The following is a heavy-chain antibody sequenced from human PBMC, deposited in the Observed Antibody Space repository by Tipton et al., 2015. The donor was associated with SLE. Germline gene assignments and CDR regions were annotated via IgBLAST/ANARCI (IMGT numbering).Heavy chain of an antibody. J-gene: IGHJ2*01. Sequence: TLSLTCTVSGDSFSNHFWSWIRQPPGKGLEWIGYMYRSGTTKYNPSLKSRVTISVDTSKSQFSLKLTSATAADTAVYYCARMSDEAEAGIPHFDLWGRGTLVTVSS. D-gene: IGHD6-13*01. CDR3: ARMSDEAEAGIPHFDL. CDR1: GDSFSNHF. CDR2: MYRSGTT. V-gene: IGHV4-59*11.